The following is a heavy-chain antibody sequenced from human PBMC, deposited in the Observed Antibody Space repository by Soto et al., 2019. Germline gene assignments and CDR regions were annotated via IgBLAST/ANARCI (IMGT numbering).Heavy chain of an antibody. CDR3: AHAGDYDLLSFDH. Sequence: QITLKESGPPLVIPAQTLTLTCAFSGFSLTTTSMGVAWIRQPPGKALEWLGLIYWDDDQPYSPSLKDRLTISKDTSRSRVVLTISNMNPEDTGTYFCAHAGDYDLLSFDHWGPGTLVTVSS. D-gene: IGHD4-17*01. J-gene: IGHJ4*02. V-gene: IGHV2-5*02. CDR2: IYWDDDQ. CDR1: GFSLTTTSMG.